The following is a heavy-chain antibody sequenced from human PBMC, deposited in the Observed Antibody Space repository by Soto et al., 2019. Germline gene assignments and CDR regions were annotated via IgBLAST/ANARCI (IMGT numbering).Heavy chain of an antibody. CDR3: TRGGGYYHYGMDV. V-gene: IGHV3-11*06. CDR2: ISGTGSYT. CDR1: GLTFRDYY. J-gene: IGHJ6*02. Sequence: QVQLVESGGGLVKPGGSLRLSCAASGLTFRDYYRSWIRQAPGKELEWLSYISGTGSYTNYADSVKGRFTMSRDNAKNSLYLQINSLRAEDPAAYYCTRGGGYYHYGMDVWGQGTTVTVSS.